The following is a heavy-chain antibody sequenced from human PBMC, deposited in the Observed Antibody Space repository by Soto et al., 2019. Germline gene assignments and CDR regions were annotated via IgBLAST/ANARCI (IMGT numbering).Heavy chain of an antibody. D-gene: IGHD3-9*01. CDR2: MNPNSGNT. CDR3: AITLLRYFDWSI. Sequence: ASVKVSCKASGYTFTSYDINWVRQATGRGLEWMGWMNPNSGNTGYAQKFQGRVTMTRNTSISTAYMELSSLRSEDTAVYYCAITLLRYFDWSIWGQGTMVPVSS. J-gene: IGHJ3*02. CDR1: GYTFTSYD. V-gene: IGHV1-8*01.